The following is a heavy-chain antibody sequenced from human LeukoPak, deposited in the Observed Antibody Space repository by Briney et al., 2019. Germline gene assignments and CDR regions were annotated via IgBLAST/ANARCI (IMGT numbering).Heavy chain of an antibody. CDR1: GDSISSSSSY. J-gene: IGHJ4*02. CDR2: MWFGGTT. V-gene: IGHV4-39*07. D-gene: IGHD1-26*01. Sequence: SETLSLTCTASGDSISSSSSYWGWIRQPPGKGLEWIGSMWFGGTTSYNPSLKSRVTISVDTSKNQFSLKLSSVTAADAAVYYCARGRRGSYFQDYWGQGTLVTVSS. CDR3: ARGRRGSYFQDY.